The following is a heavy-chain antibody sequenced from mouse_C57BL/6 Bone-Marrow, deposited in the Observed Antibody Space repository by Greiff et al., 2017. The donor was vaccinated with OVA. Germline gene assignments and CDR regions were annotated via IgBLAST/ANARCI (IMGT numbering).Heavy chain of an antibody. D-gene: IGHD1-1*01. CDR2: IYPGGGYT. Sequence: QVHVKQSGAELVRPGTSVKMSCKASGYTFTNYWIGWAKQRPGHGLEWIGDIYPGGGYTNYNEKFKGKATLTADKSSSTAYMQFSSLTSEDSAIYYCARDGSSYGWYFDVWGTGTTVTVSS. J-gene: IGHJ1*03. V-gene: IGHV1-63*01. CDR1: GYTFTNYW. CDR3: ARDGSSYGWYFDV.